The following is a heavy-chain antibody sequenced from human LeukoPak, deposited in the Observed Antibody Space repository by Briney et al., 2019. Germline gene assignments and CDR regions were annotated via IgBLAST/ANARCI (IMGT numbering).Heavy chain of an antibody. CDR3: ARDIQAHTAMGVYYFDY. D-gene: IGHD5-18*01. CDR1: GFTIDDYW. V-gene: IGHV3-7*01. Sequence: GGSLRLSCAASGFTIDDYWMSWVRQAPGKGLEWVANIKEDVSDKYYVDSVKGRFTISRDNAKNSLYLQMDSLRAEDTAVYYCARDIQAHTAMGVYYFDYWGQGTLVTVSS. CDR2: IKEDVSDK. J-gene: IGHJ4*02.